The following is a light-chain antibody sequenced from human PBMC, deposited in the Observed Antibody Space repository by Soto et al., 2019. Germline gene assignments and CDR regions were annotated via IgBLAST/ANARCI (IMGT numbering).Light chain of an antibody. J-gene: IGKJ4*01. V-gene: IGKV1-39*01. CDR3: QQSYSTLT. CDR1: QSISSY. Sequence: DIQMTQSPSSLSASVGDRVTITCRASQSISSYLNWYQQKPGKDPKLLIYAASSLQSGVPSRFSGSGSGTDFTLTISSLQPEDVATYYCQQSYSTLTFGGGTKVEIK. CDR2: AAS.